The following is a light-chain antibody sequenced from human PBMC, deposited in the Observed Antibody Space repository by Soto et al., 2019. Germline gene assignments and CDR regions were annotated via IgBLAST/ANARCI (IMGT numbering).Light chain of an antibody. CDR1: SSDVGGYNY. CDR3: SSYAGSNSVV. V-gene: IGLV2-8*01. Sequence: QSALTQPPSASGSPGPSVTISCTGTSSDVGGYNYVSWYQQHPGKAPKLMSYEVSKRPSGVPDRFSGSKSCNTASLTVSGLQVEDEADYYCSSYAGSNSVVFGGGTKLTVL. J-gene: IGLJ2*01. CDR2: EVS.